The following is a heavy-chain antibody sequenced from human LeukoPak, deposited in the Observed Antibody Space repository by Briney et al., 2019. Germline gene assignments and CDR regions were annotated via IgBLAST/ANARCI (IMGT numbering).Heavy chain of an antibody. D-gene: IGHD1-26*01. CDR2: IIPIFGTA. J-gene: IGHJ4*02. Sequence: ASVKVSCKASGGTFSSYAISWVRQAPGQGLEWMGGIIPIFGTANYAQKFQGRVTITADESTSTAYTELSSLRSEDTAVYYCARGGRPKWELLSHFDYWGQGTLVTVSS. CDR1: GGTFSSYA. V-gene: IGHV1-69*01. CDR3: ARGGRPKWELLSHFDY.